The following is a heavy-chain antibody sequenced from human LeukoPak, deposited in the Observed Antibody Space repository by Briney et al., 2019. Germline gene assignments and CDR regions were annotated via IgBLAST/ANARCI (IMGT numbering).Heavy chain of an antibody. CDR1: GYTFTSYY. CDR2: INPFGPTT. J-gene: IGHJ4*02. CDR3: AAAPSLNYYDSSGLYFNY. D-gene: IGHD3-22*01. V-gene: IGHV1-46*01. Sequence: ASVKVSCKASGYTFTSYYLHWVRQAPGQGLEWMGVINPFGPTTNYAQKFQERVTITRDMSTSTAYMELSSLRSEDTAVYYCAAAPSLNYYDSSGLYFNYWGQGTLVTVSS.